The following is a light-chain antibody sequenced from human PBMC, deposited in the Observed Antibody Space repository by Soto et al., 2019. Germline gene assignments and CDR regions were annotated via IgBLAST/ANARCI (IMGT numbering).Light chain of an antibody. J-gene: IGKJ1*01. CDR3: QQYRSWPRT. Sequence: EIVLTQSPATLSVSPGERVTLSCRASQSVDINLAWYQQKPGQAPRLLIYGASTRATDMSGTFSGRGSGTEFTLTISNVRPEDFAVYYCQQYRSWPRTFGQGNKVEI. CDR2: GAS. V-gene: IGKV3-15*01. CDR1: QSVDIN.